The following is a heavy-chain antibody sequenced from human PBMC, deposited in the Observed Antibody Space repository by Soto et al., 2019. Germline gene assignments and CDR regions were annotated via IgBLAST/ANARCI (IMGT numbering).Heavy chain of an antibody. D-gene: IGHD6-13*01. CDR3: ARRGSISWYVLANPGAFDI. J-gene: IGHJ3*02. CDR1: GYSFTSYW. CDR2: IYPGDSDT. Sequence: GESLKISCKGSGYSFTSYWIGWVRQMPGKGLEWMGIIYPGDSDTRYSPSFQGQVTISADKSISTAYLQWSSLKASDTAMYYCARRGSISWYVLANPGAFDIWGQGTMVTVSS. V-gene: IGHV5-51*01.